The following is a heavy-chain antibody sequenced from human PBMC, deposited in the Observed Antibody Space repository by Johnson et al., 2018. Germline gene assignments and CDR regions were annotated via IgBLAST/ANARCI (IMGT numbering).Heavy chain of an antibody. CDR2: ISYDGSNK. Sequence: QVQLVQSGGGVVQPGRSLRLSCAASGFTFSSYGMHWVRQAPGKGPEWVAVISYDGSNKYYADSVKGRFTISRDNSKNTLYLQMNSLRAEDTAGYYCAKDGIQNYGSGSYYNVDYYYYYMDVWGKGTTVTVSS. D-gene: IGHD3-10*01. V-gene: IGHV3-30*18. CDR1: GFTFSSYG. J-gene: IGHJ6*03. CDR3: AKDGIQNYGSGSYYNVDYYYYYMDV.